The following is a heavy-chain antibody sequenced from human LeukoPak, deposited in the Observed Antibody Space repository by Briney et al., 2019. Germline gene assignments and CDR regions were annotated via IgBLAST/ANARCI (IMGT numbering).Heavy chain of an antibody. Sequence: GESLKISCKASGYSFISYWIAWVRQMPGKGLEWMGVIYPGDSDTRYSPSFQGQVTISADKSISTAYLQWSSLKASDTAMYYCARAQGGIVVVIASHFDYWGQGTLVTVSS. CDR1: GYSFISYW. V-gene: IGHV5-51*01. CDR2: IYPGDSDT. CDR3: ARAQGGIVVVIASHFDY. J-gene: IGHJ4*02. D-gene: IGHD2-21*01.